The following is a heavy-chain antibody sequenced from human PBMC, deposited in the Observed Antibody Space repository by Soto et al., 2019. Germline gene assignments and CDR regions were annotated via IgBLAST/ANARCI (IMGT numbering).Heavy chain of an antibody. CDR2: IIPVFGTA. D-gene: IGHD3-9*01. Sequence: GASVKVSCKASGGSLSNYGISWVRQAPGQGLEWMGGIIPVFGTANYAQKFQGRVTITADESTNIVYMDVTSLRSEDTAVYYCARALLLNLRYFDWSNNWFDPWGQGTLVTVSS. J-gene: IGHJ5*02. CDR3: ARALLLNLRYFDWSNNWFDP. CDR1: GGSLSNYG. V-gene: IGHV1-69*13.